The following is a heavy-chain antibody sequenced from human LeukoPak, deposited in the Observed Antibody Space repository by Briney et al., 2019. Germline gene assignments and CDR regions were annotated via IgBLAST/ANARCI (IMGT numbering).Heavy chain of an antibody. Sequence: SETLSLTCAVYGGSFSGYYWSWISHPPGKGLEWIGEINHSGSTNYNPSLKSRVTISVDTSKKQFSLKLSSVTAADTAVYYCARRNRSSWPLNWFDPWGQGTLVTVSS. CDR2: INHSGST. CDR1: GGSFSGYY. V-gene: IGHV4-34*01. J-gene: IGHJ5*02. CDR3: ARRNRSSWPLNWFDP. D-gene: IGHD6-13*01.